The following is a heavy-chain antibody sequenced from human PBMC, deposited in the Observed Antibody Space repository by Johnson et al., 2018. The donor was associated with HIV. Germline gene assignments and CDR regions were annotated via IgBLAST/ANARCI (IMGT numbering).Heavy chain of an antibody. Sequence: QVQLVESAGGVVRPGRSPRLACAASGFTFSSYPMHWVRQAPGKGLEWVAVISYDGRNKYYADSVKGRFPISRDNSKNRLYLQMKSLRADDTAVYFCARGVRQQLSFVDAFDIWCQGTMVSVSS. CDR2: ISYDGRNK. J-gene: IGHJ3*02. V-gene: IGHV3-30*04. D-gene: IGHD4-11*01. CDR1: GFTFSSYP. CDR3: ARGVRQQLSFVDAFDI.